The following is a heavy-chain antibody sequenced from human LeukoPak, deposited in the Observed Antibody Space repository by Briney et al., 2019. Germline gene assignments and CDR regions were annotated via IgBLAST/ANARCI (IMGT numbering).Heavy chain of an antibody. V-gene: IGHV4-59*08. D-gene: IGHD4-23*01. Sequence: SSETLSLTCAVYGGSFSGYYWSWIRQPPGKGLEWIGYIYYSGSTNYKPSLKSRVTISVDTSKNQFSLKLSSVTAADTAVYYCARAPRTTVATNWFDPWGQGTLVTVSS. CDR1: GGSFSGYY. CDR2: IYYSGST. J-gene: IGHJ5*02. CDR3: ARAPRTTVATNWFDP.